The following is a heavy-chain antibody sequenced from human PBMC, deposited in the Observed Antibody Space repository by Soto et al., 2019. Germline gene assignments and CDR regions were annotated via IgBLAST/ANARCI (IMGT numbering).Heavy chain of an antibody. D-gene: IGHD1-1*01. J-gene: IGHJ4*02. Sequence: GGSLRLSCAASGFTFSSYGMHWVRQAPGKGLEWVAVIWYDGSNKYYADSVKGRFTISRDNSKNTLYLQMNSLRAEDTAVYYCARDMLEPPVIDFWGQGILVTVSS. CDR3: ARDMLEPPVIDF. CDR1: GFTFSSYG. CDR2: IWYDGSNK. V-gene: IGHV3-33*01.